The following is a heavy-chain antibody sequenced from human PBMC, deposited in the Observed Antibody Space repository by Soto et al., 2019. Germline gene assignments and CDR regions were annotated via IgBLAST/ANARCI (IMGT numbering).Heavy chain of an antibody. D-gene: IGHD6-13*01. CDR2: IKQDGSEK. CDR3: ARAGIAAAGSYSEYYFDY. J-gene: IGHJ4*02. CDR1: GFTFSSYW. V-gene: IGHV3-7*01. Sequence: GSLRLSCAASGFTFSSYWMSWVRQAPGKGLEWVANIKQDGSEKYYVDSVKGRFTISRDNAKNSLYLQMNSLRAEDTAVYYCARAGIAAAGSYSEYYFDYWGQGTLVTVSS.